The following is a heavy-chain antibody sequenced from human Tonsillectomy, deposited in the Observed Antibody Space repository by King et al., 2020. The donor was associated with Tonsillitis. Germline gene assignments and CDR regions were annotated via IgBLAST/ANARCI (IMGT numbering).Heavy chain of an antibody. J-gene: IGHJ4*02. CDR1: GLTVSSNY. CDR3: ASDVGDFWSGYSRY. Sequence: VQLVESGGGLIQPGGSLRLSCAASGLTVSSNYMSWGRQAPGKGLEWVSLINIGGSTSYADSVKGRFTISRDNSKNTLYLQIHSLRPEDTAVYYCASDVGDFWSGYSRYWGQGTLVTVSS. CDR2: INIGGST. V-gene: IGHV3-53*01. D-gene: IGHD3-3*01.